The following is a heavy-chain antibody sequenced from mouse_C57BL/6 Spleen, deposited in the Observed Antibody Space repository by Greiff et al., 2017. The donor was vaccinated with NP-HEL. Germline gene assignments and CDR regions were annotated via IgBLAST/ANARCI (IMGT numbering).Heavy chain of an antibody. D-gene: IGHD2-3*01. CDR1: GYAFSSSW. Sequence: VQLQQSGPELVKPGASVKISCKASGYAFSSSWMNWVKQRPGKGLEWIGRIYPGDGDTNYNGKFKGKATLTADQSSSTAYMQLSSLTSEDSAVYFCARSYGGYSGYWGQGTTRTVSA. CDR2: IYPGDGDT. V-gene: IGHV1-82*01. J-gene: IGHJ2*01. CDR3: ARSYGGYSGY.